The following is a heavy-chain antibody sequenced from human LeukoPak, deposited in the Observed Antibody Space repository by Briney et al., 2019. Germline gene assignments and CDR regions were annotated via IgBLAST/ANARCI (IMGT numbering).Heavy chain of an antibody. CDR3: ARVTYKFRAAAGPDY. J-gene: IGHJ4*02. V-gene: IGHV1-18*01. CDR1: GYTFTSYD. CDR2: ISAYNGNT. D-gene: IGHD6-13*01. Sequence: ASVKVSCKASGYTFTSYDINWVRQATGQGLEWMGWISAYNGNTNYAQKLQGRVTMTTDTSTSTAYMELRSLRSDDTAVYYCARVTYKFRAAAGPDYWGQGTLVTVSS.